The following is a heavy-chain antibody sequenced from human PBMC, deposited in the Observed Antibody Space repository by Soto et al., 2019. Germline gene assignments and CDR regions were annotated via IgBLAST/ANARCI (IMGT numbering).Heavy chain of an antibody. CDR3: ASRDPGTSLDY. V-gene: IGHV4-4*02. CDR1: GGSFTSNNW. D-gene: IGHD1-7*01. CDR2: IYRTGST. J-gene: IGHJ4*02. Sequence: QVQLQESGPGLVEPSGTLSLTCAVSGGSFTSNNWWTWVRQPPGQGLEWIGEIYRTGSTNYNPSLKCRVTISLDKSENQFSLKVTSLTAADTAVYYCASRDPGTSLDYWGQGTLVTVSS.